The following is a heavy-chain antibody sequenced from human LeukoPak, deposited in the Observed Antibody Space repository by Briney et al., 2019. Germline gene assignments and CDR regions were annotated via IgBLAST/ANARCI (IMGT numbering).Heavy chain of an antibody. D-gene: IGHD3-9*01. J-gene: IGHJ6*02. CDR1: GFTFSSYG. CDR2: IWYDGSNK. V-gene: IGHV3-30*02. Sequence: GGSLRLSCAASGFTFSSYGMHWVRQAPGKGLEWVAVIWYDGSNKYYADSVKGRFTISRDNSKNTLYLQMSSLRAEDTAVYYCVKGMEDYDILTGALDVWGQGTTVTVSS. CDR3: VKGMEDYDILTGALDV.